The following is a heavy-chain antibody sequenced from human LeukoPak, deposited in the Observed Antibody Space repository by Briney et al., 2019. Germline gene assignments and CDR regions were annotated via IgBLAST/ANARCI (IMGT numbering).Heavy chain of an antibody. D-gene: IGHD5-18*01. CDR3: ARDLAEVPAARGYSYGFTDY. CDR2: IKQDGSEK. Sequence: GGSLRLSCAASGFTFSSYWMSWVRQAPGKGLEWVANIKQDGSEKYYVDSVKGRFTISRDNAKNSLYLQRNSLRAEDTAVYYCARDLAEVPAARGYSYGFTDYWGQGTLVTVSS. CDR1: GFTFSSYW. J-gene: IGHJ4*02. V-gene: IGHV3-7*01.